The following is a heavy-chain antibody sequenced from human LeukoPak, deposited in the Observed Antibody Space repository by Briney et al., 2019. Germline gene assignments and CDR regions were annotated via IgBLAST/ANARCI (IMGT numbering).Heavy chain of an antibody. V-gene: IGHV4-4*07. CDR1: GDSISYFY. Sequence: SETLSLTCSVSGDSISYFYWSWIRQAAGKGLEWIGRFSSSGTTDYNASLKSRVTMSVDTSKNQLSLKVISVTAADTAVYYCARCGVPIYYYYMHVWGKGTTVTISS. CDR2: FSSSGTT. J-gene: IGHJ6*03. D-gene: IGHD2-21*01. CDR3: ARCGVPIYYYYMHV.